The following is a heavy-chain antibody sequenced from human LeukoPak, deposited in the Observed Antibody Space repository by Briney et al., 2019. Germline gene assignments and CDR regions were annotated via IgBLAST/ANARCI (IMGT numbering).Heavy chain of an antibody. CDR3: ARQGGGFWYFDL. V-gene: IGHV4-59*08. Sequence: SAETLSLTCTVSGGSISSYYWSWIRQPLGKGLEWIGYIYYSGSTNYNPSLKSRVTISVDTSKNQFSLKLSSVTAADTAVYYCARQGGGFWYFDLWGRGTLVTVSS. CDR1: GGSISSYY. D-gene: IGHD6-25*01. CDR2: IYYSGST. J-gene: IGHJ2*01.